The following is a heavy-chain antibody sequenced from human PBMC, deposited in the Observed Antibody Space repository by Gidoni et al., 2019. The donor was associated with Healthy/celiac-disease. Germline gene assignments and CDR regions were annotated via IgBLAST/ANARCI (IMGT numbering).Heavy chain of an antibody. CDR2: IYPGDSDT. CDR3: ARSGGRSADAFDI. V-gene: IGHV5-51*03. J-gene: IGHJ3*02. Sequence: EVQLVQSGAEVKKPGESLKISCKGSGYRFTTYWIGWVRQMPGKGLDWMGIIYPGDSDTRDSPSFQGQVTISADKSISTAYLQWSSLKASDTAMYYCARSGGRSADAFDIWGQGTMVTVSS. D-gene: IGHD3-10*01. CDR1: GYRFTTYW.